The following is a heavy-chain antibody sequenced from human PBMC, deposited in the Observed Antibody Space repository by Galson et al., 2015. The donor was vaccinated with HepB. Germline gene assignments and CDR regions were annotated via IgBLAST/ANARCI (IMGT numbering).Heavy chain of an antibody. Sequence: SLRLSCAASGFTFSSYAMHWVRQAPGKGLEWVAVISYDGSNKYYADSVKGRFTISRDNSKNTLYLQMNSLRAEDTAVYYCAGAMGIAAAGALYYYYGMDVWGQGTTVTVSS. CDR2: ISYDGSNK. D-gene: IGHD6-13*01. CDR3: AGAMGIAAAGALYYYYGMDV. CDR1: GFTFSSYA. V-gene: IGHV3-30*04. J-gene: IGHJ6*02.